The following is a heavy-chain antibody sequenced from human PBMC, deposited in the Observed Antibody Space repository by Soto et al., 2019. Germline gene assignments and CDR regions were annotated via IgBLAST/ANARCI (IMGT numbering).Heavy chain of an antibody. Sequence: HVQLQESGPGLVKPSETLSLTCTVSGGSISTYYWSWIRQPPGKGLEWIGYIYYDGSTSYNPSLRRRVTIAVDTSKTQCSLILSSVPSADTAVYYYARDQLSSGLYGWFDPWGQGTLVTVSS. CDR3: ARDQLSSGLYGWFDP. D-gene: IGHD6-25*01. J-gene: IGHJ5*02. V-gene: IGHV4-59*01. CDR2: IYYDGST. CDR1: GGSISTYY.